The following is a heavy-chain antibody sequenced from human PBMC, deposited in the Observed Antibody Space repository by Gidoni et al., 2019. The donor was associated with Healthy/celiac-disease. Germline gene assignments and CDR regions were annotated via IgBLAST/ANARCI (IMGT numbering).Heavy chain of an antibody. CDR2: IHYSGST. D-gene: IGHD5-12*01. CDR1: GGSFSSRSYY. J-gene: IGHJ4*02. Sequence: QLQLQESGPGLVKPSETLSLTCTVSGGSFSSRSYYWGWIRQPPGKGLEWIGSIHYSGSTYYDPSLKSRVTISVDTSKNQYTLKLSSVTAADTAVYYCARQPQSSGYDPVDYWGQGTLVTVSS. CDR3: ARQPQSSGYDPVDY. V-gene: IGHV4-39*01.